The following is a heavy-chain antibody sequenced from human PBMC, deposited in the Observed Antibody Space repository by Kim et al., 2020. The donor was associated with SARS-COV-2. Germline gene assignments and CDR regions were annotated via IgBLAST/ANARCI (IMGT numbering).Heavy chain of an antibody. CDR3: ARHAPPQSYYDSSGYYHFDY. D-gene: IGHD3-22*01. Sequence: SETLSLTCTVSGGSISSSSYYWGWIRQPPGKGLEWIGSIYYSGSTYYNPSLKSRVTISVDTSKNQFSLKLSSVTAADTAVYYCARHAPPQSYYDSSGYYHFDYWGQGTLVTVSS. CDR2: IYYSGST. J-gene: IGHJ4*02. V-gene: IGHV4-39*01. CDR1: GGSISSSSYY.